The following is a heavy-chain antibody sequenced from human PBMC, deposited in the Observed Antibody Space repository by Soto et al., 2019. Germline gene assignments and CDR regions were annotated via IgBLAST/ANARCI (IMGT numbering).Heavy chain of an antibody. V-gene: IGHV3-23*01. Sequence: HPGGSLRLSCAASGFTFSSYAITWVRQAPGTGPEWVSTVSGSGGSTYYADSVKGRFTISRDNSRNTVYLQMNSLRAEDTAVYYCATDTNAVAGTWFDDWGQGTMGTVSS. CDR3: ATDTNAVAGTWFDD. CDR2: VSGSGGST. D-gene: IGHD6-19*01. CDR1: GFTFSSYA. J-gene: IGHJ4*02.